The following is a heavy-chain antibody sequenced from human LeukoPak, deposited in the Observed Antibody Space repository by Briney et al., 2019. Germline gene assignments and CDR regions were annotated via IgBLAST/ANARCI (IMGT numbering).Heavy chain of an antibody. CDR1: GGSFSGYY. D-gene: IGHD6-6*01. J-gene: IGHJ4*02. CDR3: ARGGGIAARPDY. V-gene: IGHV4-59*01. CDR2: IYYSGST. Sequence: PSETLSLTCAVYGGSFSGYYWSWIRQPPGKGLEWIGYIYYSGSTDYNPSLKSRVTISVDTSKNQFSLKLSSVTAADTAVYYCARGGGIAARPDYWGQGTLVTVSS.